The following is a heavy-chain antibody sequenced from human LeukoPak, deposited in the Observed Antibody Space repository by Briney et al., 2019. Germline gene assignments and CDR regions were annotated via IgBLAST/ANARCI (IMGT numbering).Heavy chain of an antibody. D-gene: IGHD6-13*01. CDR1: GFTVSSNY. Sequence: GGSLRLSCAASGFTVSSNYMSWVRQAPGKGLEWVSVIYSGGSTYYADSVKGRFTISRDNSKNTLYLQMNSLRAEDTAVYYCASKVSIGSSWFDFDYWGQGTLVTVSS. V-gene: IGHV3-53*01. CDR2: IYSGGST. J-gene: IGHJ4*02. CDR3: ASKVSIGSSWFDFDY.